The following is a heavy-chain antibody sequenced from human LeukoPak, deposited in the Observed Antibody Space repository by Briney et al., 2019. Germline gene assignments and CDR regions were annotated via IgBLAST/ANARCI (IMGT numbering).Heavy chain of an antibody. CDR1: GFTVSSNS. J-gene: IGHJ6*03. CDR2: IYSDNT. V-gene: IGHV3-53*01. CDR3: AKRRGLELLYYYYMDV. D-gene: IGHD1-7*01. Sequence: GGSLRLSCTVSGFTVSSNSMSWVRQAPGKGLEWVSFIYSDNTHYSDSVKGRFTISRDNSKNTLYLQMNSLRAEDTAVYYCAKRRGLELLYYYYMDVWGKGTTVTVSS.